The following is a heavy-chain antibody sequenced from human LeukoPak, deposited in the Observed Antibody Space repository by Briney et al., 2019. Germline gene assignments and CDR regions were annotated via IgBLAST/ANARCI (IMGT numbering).Heavy chain of an antibody. CDR3: ARTITMIVEDAFDI. V-gene: IGHV4-39*01. CDR1: GGSISSSSYY. J-gene: IGHJ3*02. Sequence: SETLSLTCTVSGGSISSSSYYWGWIRQPPGKGLEWIGSIYYSGSTYYNPSLKSRVTISVDTSKNQFSLKLSSVTAADTAVYYCARTITMIVEDAFDIWGQGIMVTVSS. CDR2: IYYSGST. D-gene: IGHD3-22*01.